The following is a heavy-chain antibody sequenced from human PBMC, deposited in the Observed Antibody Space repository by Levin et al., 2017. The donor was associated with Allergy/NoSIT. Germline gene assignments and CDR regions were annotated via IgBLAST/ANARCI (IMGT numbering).Heavy chain of an antibody. CDR3: ARHNRVRYSGYDTLYFDY. V-gene: IGHV4-59*08. CDR1: GGSISSYY. D-gene: IGHD5-12*01. CDR2: IYYSGST. J-gene: IGHJ4*02. Sequence: PSETLSLTCTVSGGSISSYYWSWIRQPPGKGLEWIGYIYYSGSTNYNPSLKSRVTISVDTSKNQFSLKLSSVTAADTAVYYCARHNRVRYSGYDTLYFDYWGQGTLVTVSS.